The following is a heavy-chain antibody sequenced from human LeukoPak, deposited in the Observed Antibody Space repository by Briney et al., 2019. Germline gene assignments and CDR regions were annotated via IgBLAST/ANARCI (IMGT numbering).Heavy chain of an antibody. CDR3: ARMYGDYIRGRYFDL. V-gene: IGHV3-48*03. D-gene: IGHD4-17*01. J-gene: IGHJ2*01. Sequence: PGGSLRLSCAASGFTFSSYEMNWVRQAPGKGLEWVSYISGSGSTIYYADSVKGRFTISRDNAKNSLYLQMNSLRAEDTAVYYCARMYGDYIRGRYFDLWGRGTLVTVSS. CDR1: GFTFSSYE. CDR2: ISGSGSTI.